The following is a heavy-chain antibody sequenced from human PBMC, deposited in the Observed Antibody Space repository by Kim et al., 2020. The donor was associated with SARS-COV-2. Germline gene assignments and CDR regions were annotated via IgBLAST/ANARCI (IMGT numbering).Heavy chain of an antibody. V-gene: IGHV5-51*01. D-gene: IGHD3-9*01. CDR3: ARLFEYYDILTGYYYYFDY. J-gene: IGHJ4*02. CDR1: GYSFTSYW. Sequence: GESLKISCKGSGYSFTSYWIGWVRQMPGKGLEWMGIIYPGDSDTRYSPSFQGQVTISADKSISTAYLQWSSLKASDTAMYYCARLFEYYDILTGYYYYFDYWGQGTLVTVSS. CDR2: IYPGDSDT.